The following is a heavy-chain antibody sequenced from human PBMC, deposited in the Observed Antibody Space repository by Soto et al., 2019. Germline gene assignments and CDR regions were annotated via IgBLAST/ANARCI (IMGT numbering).Heavy chain of an antibody. Sequence: QVQLVQSGAEVKKPGSSVKVSCKASGGTFSSYAISWVRQAPGQGLEWMGGIIPIFGTANYAQKFQGRVTITADESTSTAYMELSSLRAEHTAGYYCARILVPPGPTGAFDIWGQGTMVTVSS. CDR1: GGTFSSYA. D-gene: IGHD2-21*01. CDR2: IIPIFGTA. CDR3: ARILVPPGPTGAFDI. J-gene: IGHJ3*02. V-gene: IGHV1-69*12.